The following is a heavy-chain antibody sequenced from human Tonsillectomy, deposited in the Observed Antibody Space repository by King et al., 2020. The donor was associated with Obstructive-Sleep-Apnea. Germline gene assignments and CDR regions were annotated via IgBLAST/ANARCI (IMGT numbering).Heavy chain of an antibody. CDR1: GGTFSNYA. CDR2: IIPMLGIA. V-gene: IGHV1-69*04. Sequence: QLVQSGADVKKPGSSVRVSCKASGGTFSNYAINWVRQAPGQGLEWMGRIIPMLGIANNAQKFQGRVTITADKSTSTAYMELNNLRSDDTAVYSCARNVPRPISGYDTGGLWYWGQGTLVTVSS. J-gene: IGHJ4*02. D-gene: IGHD5-12*01. CDR3: ARNVPRPISGYDTGGLWY.